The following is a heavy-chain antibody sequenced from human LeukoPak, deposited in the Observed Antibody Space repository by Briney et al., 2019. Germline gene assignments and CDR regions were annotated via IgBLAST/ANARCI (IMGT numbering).Heavy chain of an antibody. J-gene: IGHJ4*02. V-gene: IGHV1-46*01. D-gene: IGHD2-21*02. CDR1: GYTFTSYY. Sequence: GASVKVSCKASGYTFTSYYMHWVRQAPGQGLEWMGIINPSGGSTSYAQKFQGRVTMTRDMSTSTVYMELSSLRSEDTAVYYCARGTAGCGGDCYAIYYFDYWGQGTLVTVSS. CDR2: INPSGGST. CDR3: ARGTAGCGGDCYAIYYFDY.